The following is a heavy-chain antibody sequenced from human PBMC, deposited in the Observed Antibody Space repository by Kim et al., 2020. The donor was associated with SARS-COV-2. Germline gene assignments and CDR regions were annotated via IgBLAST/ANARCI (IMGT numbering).Heavy chain of an antibody. CDR2: VNSDGSST. CDR1: GFTFSSYW. Sequence: GGSLRLSCVASGFTFSSYWMHWVRQAPGKGLVWVSLVNSDGSSTSYADSVKGRFTISRDNSRNTLYLQMNSLRAEDTAVYYCASLFGGYVLDIFDYWGQGTPVTVSP. CDR3: ASLFGGYVLDIFDY. D-gene: IGHD3-16*01. V-gene: IGHV3-74*01. J-gene: IGHJ4*02.